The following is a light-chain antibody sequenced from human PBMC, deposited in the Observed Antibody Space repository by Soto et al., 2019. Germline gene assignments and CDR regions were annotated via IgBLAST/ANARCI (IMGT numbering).Light chain of an antibody. V-gene: IGKV3-15*01. J-gene: IGKJ4*01. Sequence: EIVMTQSPATLSVSPGERATLSCRASQSVSSNLAWYQQKPGQAPRLLIYGASTRATGIPAGFSGSGSGTEFTLTISSLQSEDFAVYYCQQYDYWPPLTFGGGTKVEIK. CDR3: QQYDYWPPLT. CDR2: GAS. CDR1: QSVSSN.